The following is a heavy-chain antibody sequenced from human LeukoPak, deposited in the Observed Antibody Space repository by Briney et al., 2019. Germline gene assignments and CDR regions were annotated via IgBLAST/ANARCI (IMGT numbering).Heavy chain of an antibody. Sequence: SETLSLTCTVSGGSISSYYWSWIRQPPGKGLEYIGYIYYSGSTYYNPSLKSRVTISVDASKNQFSLKLTSVTPADTAVYYCARVHGDYLDYWGQGTLVTVSS. J-gene: IGHJ4*02. CDR2: IYYSGST. D-gene: IGHD4-17*01. CDR3: ARVHGDYLDY. V-gene: IGHV4-59*01. CDR1: GGSISSYY.